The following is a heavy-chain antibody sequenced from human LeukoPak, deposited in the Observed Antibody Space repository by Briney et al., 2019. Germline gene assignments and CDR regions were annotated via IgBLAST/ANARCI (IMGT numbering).Heavy chain of an antibody. CDR2: IYYSGST. CDR3: ARPASGGVVGATGGDY. J-gene: IGHJ4*02. D-gene: IGHD1-26*01. CDR1: GGSISSSSYY. V-gene: IGHV4-39*01. Sequence: PSETLSLTCTVSGGSISSSSYYWGWIRQPPGKGLEWIGSIYYSGSTYYNPSLKSRVTISVDTSKNQFSLKLSSVTAADTAVYYCARPASGGVVGATGGDYWGQGTLVTVSS.